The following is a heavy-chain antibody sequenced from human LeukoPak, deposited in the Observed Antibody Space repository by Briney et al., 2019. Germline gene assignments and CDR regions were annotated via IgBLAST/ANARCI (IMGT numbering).Heavy chain of an antibody. CDR1: GVTLSGYT. Sequence: RGGCPRLSPADSGVTLSGYTMSWGPAEPERGLGCGSDISGSGGTTYYADSVKGRFTISRDNSKNTLYLQMNSLRAEDTAIYYCAKVRDQRVLPAQFDYWGQGTLVTVSS. CDR2: ISGSGGTT. CDR3: AKVRDQRVLPAQFDY. V-gene: IGHV3-23*01. J-gene: IGHJ4*02. D-gene: IGHD2-2*01.